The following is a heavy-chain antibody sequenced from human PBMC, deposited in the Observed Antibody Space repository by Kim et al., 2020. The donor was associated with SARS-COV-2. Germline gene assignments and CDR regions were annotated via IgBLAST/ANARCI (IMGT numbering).Heavy chain of an antibody. Sequence: GGSLRLSCAASGFTFDDYAMHWVRQAPGKGLEWVSGISWNSGSIGYADSVKGRFTISRDNAKNSLYLQMNSLRAEDTALYYCAKCWARVVISPIDYWGQGTLVTVSS. D-gene: IGHD3-22*01. CDR2: ISWNSGSI. CDR1: GFTFDDYA. J-gene: IGHJ4*02. CDR3: AKCWARVVISPIDY. V-gene: IGHV3-9*01.